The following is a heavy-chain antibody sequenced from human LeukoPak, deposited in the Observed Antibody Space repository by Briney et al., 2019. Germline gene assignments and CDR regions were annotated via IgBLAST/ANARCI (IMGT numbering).Heavy chain of an antibody. J-gene: IGHJ4*02. Sequence: GGSLRLSCAASGFTFSSYAMSWVRQPPGKGLEWGSPISGSGGSTYSADSVKGRFTISRDNSKNTLYLQMNSLRAEDTAIYYCAKDYGGNAGYFDYWGQGTLVTVSS. CDR3: AKDYGGNAGYFDY. D-gene: IGHD4-23*01. CDR1: GFTFSSYA. CDR2: ISGSGGST. V-gene: IGHV3-23*01.